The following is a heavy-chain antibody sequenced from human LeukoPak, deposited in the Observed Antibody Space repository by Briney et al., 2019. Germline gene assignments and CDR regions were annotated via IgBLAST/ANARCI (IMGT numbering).Heavy chain of an antibody. CDR3: AKDDCSGGSCYEGFDY. CDR1: GFTFDDYA. D-gene: IGHD2-15*01. Sequence: GGSLRLSCAASGFTFDDYAMHWVRQAPGKGLEWVSLISWDGGSTYYADSVKGRFTISRDNSKNSLYLQMNSLRAEDTALYYCAKDDCSGGSCYEGFDYWGQGTLVTVSS. J-gene: IGHJ4*02. CDR2: ISWDGGST. V-gene: IGHV3-43D*03.